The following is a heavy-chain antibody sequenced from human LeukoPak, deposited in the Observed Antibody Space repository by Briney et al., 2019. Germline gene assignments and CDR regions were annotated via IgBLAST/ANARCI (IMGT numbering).Heavy chain of an antibody. CDR2: IYYSGTT. CDR3: ARQVSDYYYYYIDV. J-gene: IGHJ6*03. D-gene: IGHD3-10*01. V-gene: IGHV4-39*01. Sequence: SETLSLTCTVSGGSISSSHYYWGWVRQPPGKGLEWIGTIYYSGTTYNNPSLESRLTIFLDTSKSQFSLMLNSVTAADTAVYYCARQVSDYYYYYIDVWGTGTAVTVSS. CDR1: GGSISSSHYY.